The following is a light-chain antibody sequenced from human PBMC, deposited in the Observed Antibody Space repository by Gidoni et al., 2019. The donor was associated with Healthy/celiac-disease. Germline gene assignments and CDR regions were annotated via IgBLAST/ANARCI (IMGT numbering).Light chain of an antibody. J-gene: IGLJ3*02. CDR2: LNSDGSQ. CDR1: SGHSRYA. Sequence: QLVLTQSPSASASLGASVKLTCTLNSGHSRYAIAWHQQQPQKGPRFLMKLNSDGSQKKGDGIPDRFSGSSSGAERYLTISSVQSEDEADYYCQTWDTGTWVFGGGTKLTVL. V-gene: IGLV4-69*01. CDR3: QTWDTGTWV.